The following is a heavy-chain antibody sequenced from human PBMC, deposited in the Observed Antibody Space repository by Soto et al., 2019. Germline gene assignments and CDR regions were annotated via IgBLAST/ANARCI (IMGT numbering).Heavy chain of an antibody. J-gene: IGHJ4*02. CDR2: IGTAGDI. CDR1: GFTFSAYD. Sequence: EVQLVESGGGFVQPGGSLRLSCAASGFTFSAYDMHWVRQVTGKGLEWVSTIGTAGDIYYSDSVKGRFTISREIAQNSVYLQMNSLRAEDTAVYYCARGIQLWSLPGYWGQGTLVTVSS. V-gene: IGHV3-13*01. CDR3: ARGIQLWSLPGY. D-gene: IGHD5-18*01.